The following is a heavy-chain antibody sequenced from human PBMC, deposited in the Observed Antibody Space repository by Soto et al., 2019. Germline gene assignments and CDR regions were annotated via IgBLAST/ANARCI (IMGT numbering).Heavy chain of an antibody. Sequence: SETLSLTCTVSGGSINTFYWSWVRRPAGKGLEWIGRIFSSGSTSFNPSLESRVAMSVDTTKNHFSLNLSSVTAADMAVYYCAREGSYSAYNFAHGIQLWSFDFWGQGALVTVSS. CDR1: GGSINTFY. J-gene: IGHJ4*02. CDR2: IFSSGST. V-gene: IGHV4-4*07. CDR3: AREGSYSAYNFAHGIQLWSFDF. D-gene: IGHD5-12*01.